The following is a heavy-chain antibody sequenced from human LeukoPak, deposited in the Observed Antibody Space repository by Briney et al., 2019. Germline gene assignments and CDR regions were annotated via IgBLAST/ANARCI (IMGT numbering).Heavy chain of an antibody. V-gene: IGHV4-34*01. CDR3: ARGRYCSSTSCGVDY. J-gene: IGHJ4*02. D-gene: IGHD2-2*01. CDR2: INHSGST. Sequence: SETLSLTCAVYGGSFSGYYWSWIRQPPGKGLEWIGEINHSGSTNYNPSLKSRVTISVDTSKNQFSLKLSSVTAADTAVYYCARGRYCSSTSCGVDYWGQGTLVTVSS. CDR1: GGSFSGYY.